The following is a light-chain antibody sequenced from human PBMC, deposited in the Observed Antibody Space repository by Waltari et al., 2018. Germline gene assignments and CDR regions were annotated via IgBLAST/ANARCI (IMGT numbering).Light chain of an antibody. Sequence: QSALTQPASLSGSTGQSVTLYCPGASDDYYNYLCCYQHHPGKAPKLLIFDVSKRPSGVSNRFSGSKSGSTASLTISGLQAEDEADYFCSVKRGNSFVVFGGGTKLTVL. CDR2: DVS. CDR3: SVKRGNSFVV. V-gene: IGLV2-14*03. CDR1: SDDYYNY. J-gene: IGLJ2*01.